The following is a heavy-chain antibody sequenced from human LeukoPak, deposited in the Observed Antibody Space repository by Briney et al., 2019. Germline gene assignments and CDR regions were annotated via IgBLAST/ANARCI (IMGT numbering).Heavy chain of an antibody. V-gene: IGHV1-69*01. D-gene: IGHD6-13*01. Sequence: GASVKVSCKASGGTFSSYAISWVRQAPGQGLEWMGGIIPIFGTANYAQKFQGRVTITADESTSTAYMELSSLRSEDTAVYYCARGPQAQGIAWDWGQGTLVTVSS. CDR1: GGTFSSYA. J-gene: IGHJ4*02. CDR2: IIPIFGTA. CDR3: ARGPQAQGIAWD.